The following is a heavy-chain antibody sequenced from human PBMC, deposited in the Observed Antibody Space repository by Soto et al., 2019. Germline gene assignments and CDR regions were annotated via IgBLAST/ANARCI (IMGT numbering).Heavy chain of an antibody. V-gene: IGHV3-30*18. J-gene: IGHJ4*02. CDR2: ISYDGNSK. D-gene: IGHD2-15*01. Sequence: QVQLAESGGGLVKPRGSLRLSCAASGFTFSDYHMNWIRQAPGKGLEWLAVISYDGNSKYYADSIKGRLTISRDDSRNTVYLQVSSLRTDDTGVYYCAKEAGVAQPLDYWGQGTLVTVSS. CDR1: GFTFSDYH. CDR3: AKEAGVAQPLDY.